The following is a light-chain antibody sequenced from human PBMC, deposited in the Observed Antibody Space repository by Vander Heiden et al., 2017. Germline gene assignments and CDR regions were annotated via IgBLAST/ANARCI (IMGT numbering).Light chain of an antibody. CDR3: QQRSNWPIT. CDR2: AAS. Sequence: IVLTPSPATLSLSPGERATLSCRASQSVSSYLAWYQQKPGQAPRLLIYAASNRATGIPARFSGSGSGTDFTLTISSLEPEDFAVYYCQQRSNWPITFGQGTRLEIK. J-gene: IGKJ5*01. CDR1: QSVSSY. V-gene: IGKV3-11*01.